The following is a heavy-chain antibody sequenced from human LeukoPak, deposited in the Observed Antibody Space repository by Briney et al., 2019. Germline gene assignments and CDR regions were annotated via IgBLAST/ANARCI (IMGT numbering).Heavy chain of an antibody. CDR1: GYSFSTYW. CDR2: IYPGDSDT. D-gene: IGHD2-8*02. V-gene: IGHV5-51*01. CDR3: SRPSGGYGDF. Sequence: GESLKISCKGSGYSFSTYWIGWVRQMPGEGLEWMGIIYPGDSDTRYSPSFQGQVTISADKSISPAYLPWSSLRASDTAIYYCSRPSGGYGDFWGQGTLVTVSS. J-gene: IGHJ4*02.